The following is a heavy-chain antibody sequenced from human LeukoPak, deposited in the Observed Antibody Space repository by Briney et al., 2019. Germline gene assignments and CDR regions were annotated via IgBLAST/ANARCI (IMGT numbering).Heavy chain of an antibody. V-gene: IGHV1-69*01. CDR2: IIPIFGTA. J-gene: IGHJ6*04. CDR1: GGTFSIYA. D-gene: IGHD6-19*01. CDR3: ASGGIAVAASYYYYGMDV. Sequence: GASVKVSCKASGGTFSIYAISWVRQAPGQGLEWMGGIIPIFGTANYAQKFQGRVTITADESTSTAYMELSSLRSEDTAVYYCASGGIAVAASYYYYGMDVWGKGTTVTVSS.